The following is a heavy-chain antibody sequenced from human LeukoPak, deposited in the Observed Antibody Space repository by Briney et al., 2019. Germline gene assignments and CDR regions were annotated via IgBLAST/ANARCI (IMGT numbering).Heavy chain of an antibody. CDR2: MNPNSGNT. Sequence: ASVKVSCKASGYTFTTYDINWVRQATGQGLEWMGWMNPNSGNTGYAQKFQGRVTMTRNTSISTAYMELSSLRSEDTAVYYCAREGRGPIVATTYLNDGFDYWGQGTLVTVSS. D-gene: IGHD5-12*01. J-gene: IGHJ4*02. V-gene: IGHV1-8*01. CDR3: AREGRGPIVATTYLNDGFDY. CDR1: GYTFTTYD.